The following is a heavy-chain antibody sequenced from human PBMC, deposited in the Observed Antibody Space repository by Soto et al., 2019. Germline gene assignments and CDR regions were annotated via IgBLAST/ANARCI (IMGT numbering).Heavy chain of an antibody. CDR1: GFTFSSYS. Sequence: EVPLVESGGGLVKPGGSLRLSCAASGFTFSSYSMNWVRQAPGKGLEWVSSISSSSSYIYYADSVKGRFTISRDNAKNSLYLQMNSLRAEDTAVYYCARTTVTTHEFYYYYYGMDVWGQGTTVTVSS. J-gene: IGHJ6*02. V-gene: IGHV3-21*01. CDR3: ARTTVTTHEFYYYYYGMDV. CDR2: ISSSSSYI. D-gene: IGHD4-17*01.